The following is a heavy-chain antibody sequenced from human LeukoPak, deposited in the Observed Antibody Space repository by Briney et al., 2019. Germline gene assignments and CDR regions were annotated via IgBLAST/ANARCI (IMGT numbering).Heavy chain of an antibody. J-gene: IGHJ4*02. CDR3: ARGARRYCSSTSCPGNYFDY. Sequence: SETLSLTCAVYGGSFSGYYWSWVRQPPGKGLEWIGEINHRGSTKNNPSLKSRVTISLDTSKNQFSLRLSSVTAADTAVYYCARGARRYCSSTSCPGNYFDYWGQGTLVTVSS. V-gene: IGHV4-34*01. CDR2: INHRGST. D-gene: IGHD2-2*01. CDR1: GGSFSGYY.